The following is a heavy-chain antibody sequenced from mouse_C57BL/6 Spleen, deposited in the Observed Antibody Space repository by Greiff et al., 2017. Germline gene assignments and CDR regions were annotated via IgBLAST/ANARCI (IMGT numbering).Heavy chain of an antibody. CDR2: IDPETGGT. Sequence: QVQLQQSGAELVRPGASVTLSCKASGYTFTDYEMHWVKQTPVHGLEWIGAIDPETGGTAYNQKFKGKAILTADKSSSTAYMELRSLTSEDSAVYYCTRWAEYGYYAMDYWGKGTSVTVSS. CDR3: TRWAEYGYYAMDY. D-gene: IGHD1-2*01. CDR1: GYTFTDYE. V-gene: IGHV1-15*01. J-gene: IGHJ4*01.